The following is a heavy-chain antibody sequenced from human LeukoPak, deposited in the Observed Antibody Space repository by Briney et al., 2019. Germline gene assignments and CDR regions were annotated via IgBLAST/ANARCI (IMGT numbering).Heavy chain of an antibody. V-gene: IGHV4-30-4*01. J-gene: IGHJ3*02. Sequence: SQTLSLTCTVSGGSLSSGDYYWGWLRQPPGKGLEWVGYIYYSGSTYYNPSLKSRVTISVDTSKNQFSLKLSSVTAADTAVYYCARQVPLAYCGGDCYSGAFDIWGQGTMVTVSS. CDR1: GGSLSSGDYY. CDR2: IYYSGST. D-gene: IGHD2-21*02. CDR3: ARQVPLAYCGGDCYSGAFDI.